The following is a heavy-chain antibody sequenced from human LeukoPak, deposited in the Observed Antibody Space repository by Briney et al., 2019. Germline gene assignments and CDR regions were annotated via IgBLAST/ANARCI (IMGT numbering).Heavy chain of an antibody. CDR3: ARDSAEQWLGRGPSWYFDL. D-gene: IGHD6-19*01. J-gene: IGHJ2*01. Sequence: PSETLSLTCTVSGGSISSSSYYWSWIRQPPGKGLEWIGYIYYSGSTNYNPSLKSRVTISVDTSKNQFSLKLSSVTAADTAVYYCARDSAEQWLGRGPSWYFDLWGRGTLVTVSS. CDR1: GGSISSSSYY. CDR2: IYYSGST. V-gene: IGHV4-61*01.